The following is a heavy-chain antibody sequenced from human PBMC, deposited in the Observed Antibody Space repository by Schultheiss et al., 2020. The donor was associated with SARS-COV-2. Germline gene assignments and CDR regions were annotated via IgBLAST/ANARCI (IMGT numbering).Heavy chain of an antibody. D-gene: IGHD3-3*01. CDR1: GGSISSYY. Sequence: SETLSLTCTVSGGSISSYYWSWIRQPPGKGLEWIGYIYYSGSTNYNPSLKSRVTISVDTSKNQFSLKLSSVTAADTAVYYCARDGNVAHYYDFWSGYPAYGMDVWGQGTTVTVSS. J-gene: IGHJ6*02. CDR2: IYYSGST. CDR3: ARDGNVAHYYDFWSGYPAYGMDV. V-gene: IGHV4-59*01.